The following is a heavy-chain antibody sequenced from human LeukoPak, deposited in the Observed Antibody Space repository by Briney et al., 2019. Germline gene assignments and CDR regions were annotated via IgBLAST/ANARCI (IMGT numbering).Heavy chain of an antibody. CDR2: IHDSGST. CDR3: ARGFGAGNYYYGWFDP. J-gene: IGHJ5*02. Sequence: SQTLSLTCTVSGASISSGDYHWNWIRQPPGKGLEWIGFIHDSGSTYYNPSLKSRVSISRDMSKNQLSLMLSSVTATDTAVYYCARGFGAGNYYYGWFDPWGQGTLVSVSS. V-gene: IGHV4-30-4*01. D-gene: IGHD3-10*01. CDR1: GASISSGDYH.